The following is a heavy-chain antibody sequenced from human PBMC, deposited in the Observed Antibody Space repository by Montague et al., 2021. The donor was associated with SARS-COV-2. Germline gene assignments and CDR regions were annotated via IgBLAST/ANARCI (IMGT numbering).Heavy chain of an antibody. CDR1: GGSMISGGYY. Sequence: TLSLTCNVSGGSMISGGYYWSWIRQPPGKGLEWIGYVYSGGTTSYNPSLKSRVTISEDMSKNQFSLRLTSVTAADTAVYYCVRDGGLRFSGGATDVWGQGTTVTVSS. V-gene: IGHV4-31*03. CDR2: VYSGGTT. D-gene: IGHD3-3*01. J-gene: IGHJ6*02. CDR3: VRDGGLRFSGGATDV.